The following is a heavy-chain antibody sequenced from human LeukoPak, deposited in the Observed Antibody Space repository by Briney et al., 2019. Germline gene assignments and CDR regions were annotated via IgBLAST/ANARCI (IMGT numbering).Heavy chain of an antibody. CDR3: AGASYDSSGVH. CDR1: GGSISSYY. Sequence: PSETLSLTCTGSGGSISSYYWSWIRQPPGNGLEGFGYIYYSESTNYNPSLKSRVTISVDTSKNQFSLKLSSVTAADTAVYYCAGASYDSSGVHWGQGTLVTVSS. J-gene: IGHJ4*02. V-gene: IGHV4-59*01. D-gene: IGHD3-22*01. CDR2: IYYSEST.